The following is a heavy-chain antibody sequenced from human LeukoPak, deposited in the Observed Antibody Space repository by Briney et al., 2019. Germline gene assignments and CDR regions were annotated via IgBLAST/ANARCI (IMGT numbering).Heavy chain of an antibody. Sequence: GGSLRLSCAASGFIFSNYAMTWVRQPPGKGLEWVSYGGSGGSTYYADSVKGRFTVSRDNSKSTLYLQMNSLTAEDTAVYYCAKMRGQYYHSYYMDAWGKGTTVNVSS. CDR1: GFIFSNYA. J-gene: IGHJ6*03. CDR2: GGSGGST. V-gene: IGHV3-23*01. CDR3: AKMRGQYYHSYYMDA.